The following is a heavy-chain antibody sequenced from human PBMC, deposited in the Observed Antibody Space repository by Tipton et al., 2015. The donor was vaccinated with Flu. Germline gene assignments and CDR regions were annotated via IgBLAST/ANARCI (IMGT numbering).Heavy chain of an antibody. CDR1: GYSISSGYY. CDR3: VRAGGAWGYYDS. D-gene: IGHD4-23*01. CDR2: IYHSGST. V-gene: IGHV4-38-2*01. Sequence: TLSLTCAVSGYSISSGYYWGWVRQPPGKGLEWIGTIYHSGSTYYNPSLKSRLTMSVDTSKNQFSLKLSSVTAADTAVYYCVRAGGAWGYYDSWGQGSLVTVSS. J-gene: IGHJ4*02.